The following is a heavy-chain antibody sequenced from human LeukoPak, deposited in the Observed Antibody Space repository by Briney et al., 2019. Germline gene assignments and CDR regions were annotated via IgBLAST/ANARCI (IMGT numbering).Heavy chain of an antibody. Sequence: PGGSLRLSCAASGFTFSSYAVHWVRQAPGKGLEWVAVISYDGSNKYYADSVKGRFTISRDNSKNTLYLQMNSLRAEDTAVYYCARDRALQWLAPEGYGMDVWGQGTTVTVSS. D-gene: IGHD6-19*01. J-gene: IGHJ6*02. CDR2: ISYDGSNK. CDR1: GFTFSSYA. CDR3: ARDRALQWLAPEGYGMDV. V-gene: IGHV3-30-3*01.